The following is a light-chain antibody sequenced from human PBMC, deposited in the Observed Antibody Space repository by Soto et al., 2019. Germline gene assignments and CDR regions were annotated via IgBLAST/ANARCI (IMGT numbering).Light chain of an antibody. CDR3: QQCGSSPRT. CDR2: GAS. Sequence: EIVLTQSPGTLSLSPGERATLSCRASQSVSSSYLAWYQQKPGQTPRRLIYGASSRATGIPDRFSGGGSGTDFTLTISRLEPEDFAVYYCQQCGSSPRTFGQGTKVEIK. J-gene: IGKJ1*01. CDR1: QSVSSSY. V-gene: IGKV3-20*01.